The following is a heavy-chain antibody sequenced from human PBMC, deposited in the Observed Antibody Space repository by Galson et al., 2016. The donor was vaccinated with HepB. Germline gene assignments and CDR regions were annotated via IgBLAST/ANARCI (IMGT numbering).Heavy chain of an antibody. CDR2: MSYDGSNK. CDR3: AREGGLRYFDY. CDR1: GFTFNNYG. V-gene: IGHV3-30*03. D-gene: IGHD3-10*01. J-gene: IGHJ4*02. Sequence: SLRLSCAASGFTFNNYGMHWVRQAPGKGLEWLAIMSYDGSNKHYADSVKGRFTISRDNSKNMLSLQMNSLRPEDTALYYCAREGGLRYFDYWCQGTLVTVSS.